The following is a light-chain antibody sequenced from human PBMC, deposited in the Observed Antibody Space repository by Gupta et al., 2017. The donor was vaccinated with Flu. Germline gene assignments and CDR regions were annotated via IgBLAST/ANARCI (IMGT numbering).Light chain of an antibody. V-gene: IGKV4-1*01. CDR2: WAS. CDR1: QSVLYSSNNKNY. J-gene: IGKJ3*01. CDR3: QQYYSTPFT. Sequence: DIVITHSPASLAVSLGERATINCKSSQSVLYSSNNKNYLAWYQQKPGQPPKLLIYWASTRESGVPDRFSGGGSGTDFTLTISSLQAEDVAVYYCQQYYSTPFTFGPGTKVDIK.